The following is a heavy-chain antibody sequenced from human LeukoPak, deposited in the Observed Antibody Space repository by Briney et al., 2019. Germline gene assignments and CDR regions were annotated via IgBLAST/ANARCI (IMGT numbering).Heavy chain of an antibody. V-gene: IGHV3-7*03. D-gene: IGHD6-19*01. CDR1: GFTFSSYW. CDR3: ARDDTSGGYYEFGY. CDR2: IKQDGSEK. Sequence: GGSLRLSCAASGFTFSSYWMSWVRQAPGKGLEWVANIKQDGSEKYYVDSVKGRFTISRDNAKNSLYLQMNSLRADDTAVYYCARDDTSGGYYEFGYWGQGTLVTVSS. J-gene: IGHJ4*02.